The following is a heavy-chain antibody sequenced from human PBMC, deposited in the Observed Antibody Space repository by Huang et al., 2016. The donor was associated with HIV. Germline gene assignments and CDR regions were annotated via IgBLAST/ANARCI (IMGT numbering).Heavy chain of an antibody. Sequence: QVQLVQSGAEVKNPGASVRVSCKASGYTFTDSNIHWVRQAPGQGLEWMGLINPKRGGTIYAQRFQGRVTMTRATTISTVHMDLRRIQSDDTAVYFCARDWSFGSSTSPADWGQGTLVTVSS. D-gene: IGHD6-6*01. CDR1: GYTFTDSN. V-gene: IGHV1-2*02. CDR2: INPKRGGT. CDR3: ARDWSFGSSTSPAD. J-gene: IGHJ4*02.